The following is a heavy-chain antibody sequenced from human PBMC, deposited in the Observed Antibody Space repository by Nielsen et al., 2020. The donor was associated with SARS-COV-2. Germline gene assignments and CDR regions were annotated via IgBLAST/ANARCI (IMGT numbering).Heavy chain of an antibody. CDR2: ISYDGSNK. Sequence: VRQAPGKGLEWVAVISYDGSNKYYADSVKGRFTISRDNSKNTLYLQMNSLRAEDTAVYYCARVDSSSWYYYYYYYGMDVWGQGTTVTVSS. CDR3: ARVDSSSWYYYYYYYGMDV. J-gene: IGHJ6*02. V-gene: IGHV3-30-3*01. D-gene: IGHD6-13*01.